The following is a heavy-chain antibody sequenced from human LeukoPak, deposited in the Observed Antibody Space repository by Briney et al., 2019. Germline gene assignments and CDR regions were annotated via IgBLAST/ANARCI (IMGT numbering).Heavy chain of an antibody. J-gene: IGHJ5*02. D-gene: IGHD5-12*01. CDR1: GGSFSGYY. CDR3: APNSVATIRVKENWFDP. CDR2: IYHSGST. V-gene: IGHV4-34*01. Sequence: SETLSLTCAVYGGSFSGYYWSWIRQPPGKGLEWIGEIYHSGSTNYNPSLKSRVNIPVDKSKHQFPLQLRSVTAADTAVYYCAPNSVATIRVKENWFDPWGQGTLVTVSS.